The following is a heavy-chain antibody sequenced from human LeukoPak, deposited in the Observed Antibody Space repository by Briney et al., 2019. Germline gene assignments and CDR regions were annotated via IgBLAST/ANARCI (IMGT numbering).Heavy chain of an antibody. D-gene: IGHD1-26*01. CDR2: ISSSSSYI. CDR1: GFTFSSYS. V-gene: IGHV3-21*01. CDR3: ARDGVVGATSIYYFDF. Sequence: GGSLRLSCAASGFTFSSYSMNWVRQAPGKGLGWVSSISSSSSYIYYADSVKGRFTISRDNAKNSLYLQINSLRVEDTAVYYCARDGVVGATSIYYFDFWGQGTLVTVSS. J-gene: IGHJ4*02.